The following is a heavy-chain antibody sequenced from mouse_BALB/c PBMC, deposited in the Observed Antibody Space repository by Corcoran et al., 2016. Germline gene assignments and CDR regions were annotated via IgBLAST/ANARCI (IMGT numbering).Heavy chain of an antibody. CDR2: INTYTGEP. CDR3: ARSGATPDY. CDR1: GYTFTNYG. V-gene: IGHV9-1*02. Sequence: QXVQSGPELKKPGETVKSSCKASGYTFTNYGMNWVKQAPGEGLKWMGWINTYTGEPTYADDFKGRFAFSLETSASTAYLQINNLKNEDMATYFCARSGATPDYWGQGTTLTVSS. J-gene: IGHJ2*01. D-gene: IGHD3-1*01.